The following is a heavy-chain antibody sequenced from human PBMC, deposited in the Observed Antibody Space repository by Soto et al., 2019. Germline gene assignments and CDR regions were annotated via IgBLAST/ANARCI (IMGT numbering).Heavy chain of an antibody. CDR1: GDSISSYS. Sequence: PSETLSLTCTVSGDSISSYSWSCIRQPPGKGLEWIGNIHHNENTKYSPSLKSRVTMSIDKSKNQFSLKLRSVTAADTAVYYCARNDYDNNIYSIDYWGQGALVTAS. D-gene: IGHD3-22*01. CDR2: IHHNENT. CDR3: ARNDYDNNIYSIDY. V-gene: IGHV4-59*12. J-gene: IGHJ4*02.